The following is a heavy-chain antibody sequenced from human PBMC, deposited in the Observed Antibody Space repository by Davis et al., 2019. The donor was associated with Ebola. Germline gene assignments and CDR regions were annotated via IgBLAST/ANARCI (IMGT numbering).Heavy chain of an antibody. D-gene: IGHD1-1*01. CDR1: GFSFSNYW. J-gene: IGHJ4*02. CDR2: INQDGSGK. V-gene: IGHV3-7*01. Sequence: PGGSLRLSCIVSGFSFSNYWMSWVRQAPGKGLEWVANINQDGSGKYYVDSVKGRFTISRGNVENSLYLQINSLRAEDTAVYYCAREDQYNTFDYWGQGALVTVSS. CDR3: AREDQYNTFDY.